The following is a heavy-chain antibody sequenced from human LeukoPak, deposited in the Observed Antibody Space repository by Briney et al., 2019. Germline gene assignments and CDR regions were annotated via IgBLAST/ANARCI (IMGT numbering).Heavy chain of an antibody. CDR1: GGSISRYY. V-gene: IGHV4-59*01. CDR2: IDDSGNT. CDR3: ARSDYHNSGSHTVFDAFDI. J-gene: IGHJ3*02. Sequence: SETLPLTCTVSGGSISRYYWSWIRRPPGKGLEWIGYIDDSGNTNYNPSLKSLVTISVDKSKNQFSLKLSFVTAADTAMYYCARSDYHNSGSHTVFDAFDIWGQGTRVTVSS. D-gene: IGHD3-10*01.